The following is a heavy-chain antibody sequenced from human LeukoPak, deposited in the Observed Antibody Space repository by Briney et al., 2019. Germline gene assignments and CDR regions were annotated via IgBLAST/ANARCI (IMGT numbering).Heavy chain of an antibody. D-gene: IGHD2-15*01. V-gene: IGHV4-59*01. J-gene: IGHJ1*01. CDR3: AGKGYCSGGSCYAEYFQH. Sequence: PSETLSLTCTVSGGSISSYYWGWIRQPPGKGLEWIGYIYYSGSTNYNPSLKSRVTMSVDTSKNQFSLKLSSVSAADTAVYYCAGKGYCSGGSCYAEYFQHWGQGTLVTVSS. CDR1: GGSISSYY. CDR2: IYYSGST.